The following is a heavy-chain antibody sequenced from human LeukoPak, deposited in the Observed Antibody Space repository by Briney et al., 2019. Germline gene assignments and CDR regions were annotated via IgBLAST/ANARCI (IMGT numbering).Heavy chain of an antibody. D-gene: IGHD2-21*01. V-gene: IGHV4-59*08. Sequence: PSETLSLTCTVSGGSIFSYYWSWIRQPPGKGLEWMEYIYYSGSTNYSPSLKSRVTISVDTSKNQFSLRVSSVTAADTAVYYCARHLNNCGDDCYIFDYWGQGTLVTVSS. CDR2: IYYSGST. CDR1: GGSIFSYY. CDR3: ARHLNNCGDDCYIFDY. J-gene: IGHJ4*02.